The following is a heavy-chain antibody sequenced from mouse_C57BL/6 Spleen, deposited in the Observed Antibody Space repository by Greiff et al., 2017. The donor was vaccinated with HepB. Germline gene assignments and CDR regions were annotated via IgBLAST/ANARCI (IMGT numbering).Heavy chain of an antibody. Sequence: QVQLQQSGAELVKPGASVKISCKASGYAFSSYWMNWVKQRPGKGLEWIGQIYPGDGDTNYNGKFKGKATLTADKSSSTAYMQLSSLTSEDSAVYFCARSYDYDVRRPYAMDYWGQGTSVTVSS. J-gene: IGHJ4*01. CDR3: ARSYDYDVRRPYAMDY. D-gene: IGHD2-4*01. V-gene: IGHV1-80*01. CDR1: GYAFSSYW. CDR2: IYPGDGDT.